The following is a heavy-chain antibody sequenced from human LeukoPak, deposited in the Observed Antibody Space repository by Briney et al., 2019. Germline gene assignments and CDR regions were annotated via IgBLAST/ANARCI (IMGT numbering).Heavy chain of an antibody. CDR1: GGSISSGGYY. J-gene: IGHJ4*02. D-gene: IGHD2-2*01. CDR3: ARAPREGYCSSTSCLYFDY. V-gene: IGHV4-31*03. Sequence: SQTLSLTCTVSGGSISSGGYYWSWIRQHPGKGLEWIGYIYYSGSTYYNPSLKSRVTISVDTSKNQFSLKLSSVTAADTAAYYCARAPREGYCSSTSCLYFDYWGQGTLVTVSS. CDR2: IYYSGST.